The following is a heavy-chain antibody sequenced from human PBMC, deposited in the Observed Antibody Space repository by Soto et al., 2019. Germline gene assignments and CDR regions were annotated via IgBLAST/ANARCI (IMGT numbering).Heavy chain of an antibody. CDR3: ARRRYCLTGRCFPNWFDS. D-gene: IGHD2-15*01. Sequence: LSLTCSVSGDSISTVDYFWAWIRQPPGQALEYIGYIYKSTTTYYNPSFESRVAISLDTSKSQFSLTVTSVTAAETAVYFCARRRYCLTGRCFPNWFDSWGQGTLVTVSS. J-gene: IGHJ5*01. CDR1: GDSISTVDYF. CDR2: IYKSTTT. V-gene: IGHV4-30-4*01.